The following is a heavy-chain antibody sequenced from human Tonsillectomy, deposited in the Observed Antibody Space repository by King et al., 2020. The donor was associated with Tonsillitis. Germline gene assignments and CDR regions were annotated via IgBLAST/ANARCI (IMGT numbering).Heavy chain of an antibody. V-gene: IGHV1-2*02. CDR1: GYIFIGYY. D-gene: IGHD6-13*01. CDR2: INPNSGGT. CDR3: SRATQGMAAAFDS. J-gene: IGHJ4*02. Sequence: VQLVESGAEVKKPGASVKVSCKASGYIFIGYYMHWVRQAPGQGLEWMGWINPNSGGTNYAQKCRGRATMSRDTSINTAFMELGSLRSDDTAIYFCSRATQGMAAAFDSWGQGALVTVSS.